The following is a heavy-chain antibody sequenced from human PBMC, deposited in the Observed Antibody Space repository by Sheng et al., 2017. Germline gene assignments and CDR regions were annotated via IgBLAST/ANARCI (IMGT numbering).Heavy chain of an antibody. CDR2: IKQDGSEK. J-gene: IGHJ4*02. V-gene: IGHV3-7*01. Sequence: EVQLVESGGGLVQPGGSLRLSCAASGFTFSSYWMSWVRQAPGKGLEWVANIKQDGSEKYYVDSVKGRFTISRDNAKNSLYLQMNSLRAEDTAVYYCARGGYEWELLRQFDYWGPGNPGHRLL. CDR1: GFTFSSYW. D-gene: IGHD1-26*01. CDR3: ARGGYEWELLRQFDY.